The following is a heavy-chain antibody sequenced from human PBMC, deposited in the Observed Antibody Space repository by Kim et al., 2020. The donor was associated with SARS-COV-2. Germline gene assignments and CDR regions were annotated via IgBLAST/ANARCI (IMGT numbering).Heavy chain of an antibody. D-gene: IGHD3-3*01. J-gene: IGHJ5*02. CDR1: GFTFSSYE. CDR2: ISSSGSTI. CDR3: ASLFTIPRPGFDP. Sequence: GGSLRLSCAASGFTFSSYEMNWVRQAPGKGLEWVSYISSSGSTIYYADSVKGRFTISRDNAKNSLYLQMNSLRAEDTAVYYCASLFTIPRPGFDPWGQGTLVTVPS. V-gene: IGHV3-48*03.